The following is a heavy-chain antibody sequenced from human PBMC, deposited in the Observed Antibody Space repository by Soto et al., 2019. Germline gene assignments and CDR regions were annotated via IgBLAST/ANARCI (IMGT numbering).Heavy chain of an antibody. V-gene: IGHV1-18*04. CDR2: ISAYNGNT. CDR1: GYTFTSYG. CDR3: ARARGSGSNPWFDP. J-gene: IGHJ5*02. Sequence: GASVKVSCKASGYTFTSYGISWVRQAPGQGLEWMGWISAYNGNTNYAQKLQGRVTMTIDTSTSTAYMELRSLRSDDTAVYYCARARGSGSNPWFDPWGQGTLVTVSS. D-gene: IGHD3-10*01.